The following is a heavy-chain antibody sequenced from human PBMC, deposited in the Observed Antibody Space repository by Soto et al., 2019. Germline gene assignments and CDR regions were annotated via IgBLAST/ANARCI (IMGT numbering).Heavy chain of an antibody. J-gene: IGHJ4*02. CDR3: ARSTSSWYWIYYFDY. D-gene: IGHD6-13*01. V-gene: IGHV4-39*07. Sequence: SETLSLTCTVSGGSMSSSSYYWGWIRQPPGTGLEWVGSIYYSGSSYYNPSLKSRVTISVDTSKNQFSLRLSSVTAADTAVYYCARSTSSWYWIYYFDYWGQGTLVTVSS. CDR1: GGSMSSSSYY. CDR2: IYYSGSS.